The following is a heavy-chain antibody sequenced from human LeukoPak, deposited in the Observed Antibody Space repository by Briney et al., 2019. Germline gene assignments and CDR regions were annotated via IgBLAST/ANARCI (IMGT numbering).Heavy chain of an antibody. D-gene: IGHD3-22*01. Sequence: SETLSLTCAVYGGSFSGYYWSWIRRPPGKGLEWIGEINHSGSTNYNPSLKSRVTISVDTSKNQFSLKLSSVTAADTAVYYCAGGPARLYYYDSSGYFAAYYFDYWGQGTLVTVSS. CDR2: INHSGST. V-gene: IGHV4-34*01. J-gene: IGHJ4*02. CDR3: AGGPARLYYYDSSGYFAAYYFDY. CDR1: GGSFSGYY.